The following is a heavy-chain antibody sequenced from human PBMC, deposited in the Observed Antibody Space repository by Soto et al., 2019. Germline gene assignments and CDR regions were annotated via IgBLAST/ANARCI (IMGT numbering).Heavy chain of an antibody. CDR2: ISVYNGNS. CDR1: GYIFTSRG. CDR3: AFPTVTLSRYGMDV. D-gene: IGHD4-17*01. V-gene: IGHV1-18*01. Sequence: QVQLVQSGAEVKKPGASVKVSCKASGYIFTSRGLSWVRQAPGQGLEWMGWISVYNGNSSYAQNFQGRVIMTTDTSTSTAYMELRSLRSDDTAVYYCAFPTVTLSRYGMDVWGQGTTVTVSS. J-gene: IGHJ6*02.